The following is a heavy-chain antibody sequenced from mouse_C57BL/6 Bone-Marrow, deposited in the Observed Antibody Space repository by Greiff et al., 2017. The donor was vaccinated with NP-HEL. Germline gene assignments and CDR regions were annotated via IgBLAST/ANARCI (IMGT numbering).Heavy chain of an antibody. V-gene: IGHV5-12*01. J-gene: IGHJ4*01. D-gene: IGHD2-3*01. CDR1: GFTFSDYY. CDR2: ISNGGGST. Sequence: EVMLVESGGGLVQPGGSLKLSCAASGFTFSDYYMYWVRQTPEKRLEWVAYISNGGGSTYYPDTVKGRFTISRDNAKNTLYLQMTRLRSEDTAMYYWAKLLYDCYYVIYCAMDYWGQGTSVTVSS. CDR3: AKLLYDCYYVIYCAMDY.